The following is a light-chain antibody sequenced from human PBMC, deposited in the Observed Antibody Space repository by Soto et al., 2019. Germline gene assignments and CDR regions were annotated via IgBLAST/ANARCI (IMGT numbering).Light chain of an antibody. CDR1: QSISDT. V-gene: IGKV3-15*01. CDR3: QQRSNWRGVT. Sequence: EIVMTQSPATLSVSPGGRATLSCRASQSISDTLAWYQQKPGQAPRLLIHGASTRATGFPARFSGSGSGTDFTLTISSLQSEDFAVYYCQQRSNWRGVTFGPGT. CDR2: GAS. J-gene: IGKJ3*01.